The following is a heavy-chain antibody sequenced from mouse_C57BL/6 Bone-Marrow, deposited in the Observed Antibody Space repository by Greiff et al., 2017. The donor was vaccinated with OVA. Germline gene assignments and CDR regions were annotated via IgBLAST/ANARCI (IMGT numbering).Heavy chain of an antibody. V-gene: IGHV1-85*01. CDR1: GYTFTSYD. J-gene: IGHJ4*01. CDR2: IYPRDGST. CDR3: ARSCINTVRGGYAMDY. Sequence: QVQLQQSGPELVKPGASVKLSCKASGYTFTSYDINWVKQRPGQGLEWIGWIYPRDGSTKYNEKFKGKATLTVDTSSSTAYMELHSLTSEDSAVYFCARSCINTVRGGYAMDYWGQGTSVTVSS. D-gene: IGHD1-1*01.